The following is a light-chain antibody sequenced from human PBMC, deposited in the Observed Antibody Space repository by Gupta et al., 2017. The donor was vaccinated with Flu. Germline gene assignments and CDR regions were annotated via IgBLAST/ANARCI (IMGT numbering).Light chain of an antibody. J-gene: IGLJ2*01. CDR1: SSDIGDYNY. V-gene: IGLV2-11*01. CDR3: CSFAGSYTLV. Sequence: QSALTQPRSVSRSPGQSVTISCTGTSSDIGDYNYASWFQQHPGKAPKLMIYDVTKRSSGVPARFSGSKSGNTASLTISGLQAEDEADYHCCSFAGSYTLVFGGGTKLTVL. CDR2: DVT.